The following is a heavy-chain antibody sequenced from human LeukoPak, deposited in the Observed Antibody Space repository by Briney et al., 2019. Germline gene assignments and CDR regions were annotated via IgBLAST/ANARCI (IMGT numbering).Heavy chain of an antibody. CDR2: IISSTATT. J-gene: IGHJ4*02. CDR1: GGTFSRYA. V-gene: IGHV1-69*01. D-gene: IGHD3-3*01. CDR3: ARDKHYDFWSGSADY. Sequence: SVKVSCKASGGTFSRYAVSWVRQAPGQGLEWMGGIISSTATTRYAQRFQGRVTVTADESTNTAYMELSSLTSEDTAVYYCARDKHYDFWSGSADYWGQGTLVTVSS.